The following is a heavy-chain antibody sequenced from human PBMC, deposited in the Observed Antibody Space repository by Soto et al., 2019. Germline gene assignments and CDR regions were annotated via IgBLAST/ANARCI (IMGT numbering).Heavy chain of an antibody. CDR1: GLTFSSYA. J-gene: IGHJ6*03. V-gene: IGHV3-23*01. CDR2: ISGSGGST. Sequence: GGSLRLSCAASGLTFSSYAMTWVRQAPGKGLEWVSAISGSGGSTYYADSVKGRFTISRDNFQNTLYLQMNSLRAEDTAIYFCAKGSATDSYYYMDVWGKGTTVTVSS. D-gene: IGHD1-26*01. CDR3: AKGSATDSYYYMDV.